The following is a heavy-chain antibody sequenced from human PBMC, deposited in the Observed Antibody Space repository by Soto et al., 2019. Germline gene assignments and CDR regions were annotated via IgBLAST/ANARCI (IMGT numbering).Heavy chain of an antibody. D-gene: IGHD1-7*01. CDR1: GGSISSSSYY. CDR2: IYYSGST. Sequence: ETLSLTCTVSGGSISSSSYYWGWIRQPPGKGLEWIGSIYYSGSTYYNPSLKSRVTISVDTSKNQFSLKLSSVTAADTAVYYCARHTGNWNYVYWYYYYGMDVWGQGTTVTVSS. J-gene: IGHJ6*02. V-gene: IGHV4-39*01. CDR3: ARHTGNWNYVYWYYYYGMDV.